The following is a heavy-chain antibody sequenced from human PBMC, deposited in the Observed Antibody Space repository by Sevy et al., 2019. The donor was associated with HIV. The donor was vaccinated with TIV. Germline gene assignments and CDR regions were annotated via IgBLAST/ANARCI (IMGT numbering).Heavy chain of an antibody. D-gene: IGHD3-10*01. CDR1: GFTFSDYG. CDR2: IWYDGSNK. V-gene: IGHV3-33*01. Sequence: GGSLRLSCAASGFTFSDYGMHWVRQAPGKGLEWVAVIWYDGSNKYYAESVKGRFTISRDNSKNTLYVQMNSLRAKDTAVYYCARDKLLPVMITMVRGALSYYFDYWGQGTLVTVSS. J-gene: IGHJ4*02. CDR3: ARDKLLPVMITMVRGALSYYFDY.